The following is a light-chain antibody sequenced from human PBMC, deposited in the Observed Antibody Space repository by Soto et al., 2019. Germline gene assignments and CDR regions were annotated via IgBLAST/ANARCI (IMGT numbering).Light chain of an antibody. CDR2: DND. CDR1: NSNIGSNY. Sequence: QSVLTQPPSVSAAPGQKVTISCSGSNSNIGSNYVSWYQQLPRTAPKLVIYDNDKRPSGIPDRFSGSKSGASATLGITGLQTGDEADYYCGTWDSSLSAGVFGGGTKLTVL. CDR3: GTWDSSLSAGV. J-gene: IGLJ2*01. V-gene: IGLV1-51*01.